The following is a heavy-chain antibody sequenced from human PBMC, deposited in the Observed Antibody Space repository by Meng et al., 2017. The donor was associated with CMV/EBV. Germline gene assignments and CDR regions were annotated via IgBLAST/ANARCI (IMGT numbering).Heavy chain of an antibody. J-gene: IGHJ6*02. Sequence: GSLRLSCPVSGCSISSYYWSWIRQPPGKGLEWIGYIYYSGSTNYNPSLKSRVTISVDTSKNQFSLKLSSVTAADTAVYYCARAFVDTAMVDYYYGMDVWGQGTTVTVSS. CDR3: ARAFVDTAMVDYYYGMDV. CDR2: IYYSGST. D-gene: IGHD5-18*01. CDR1: GCSISSYY. V-gene: IGHV4-59*01.